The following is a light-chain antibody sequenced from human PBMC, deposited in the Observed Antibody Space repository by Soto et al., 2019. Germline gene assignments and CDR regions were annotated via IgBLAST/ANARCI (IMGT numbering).Light chain of an antibody. J-gene: IGKJ4*01. Sequence: DIQLTQSPSSLSASVGDRVTITCRASQTVTNYLHWYQQKPGKAPKLLIYADSNLQSGVPSRFCASGSGTDFTLTISGLQHEDFATYYCQQSYTTRPLTFGGGTKVEIK. CDR2: ADS. CDR1: QTVTNY. CDR3: QQSYTTRPLT. V-gene: IGKV1-39*01.